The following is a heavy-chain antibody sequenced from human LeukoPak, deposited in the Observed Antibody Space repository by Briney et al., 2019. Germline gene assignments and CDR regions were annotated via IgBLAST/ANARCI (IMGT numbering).Heavy chain of an antibody. CDR2: ITGSGGST. J-gene: IGHJ4*02. Sequence: GGSLRLSCAASGFTFSSYSMNWVRQAPGKGLEWVSAITGSGGSTYYADSVEGRFTISRDNSKKTLYLQMNSLRAEDTAVYYCAKERAPLNIVKYYFDYWGQGTLVTVSS. CDR3: AKERAPLNIVKYYFDY. V-gene: IGHV3-23*01. D-gene: IGHD1-26*01. CDR1: GFTFSSYS.